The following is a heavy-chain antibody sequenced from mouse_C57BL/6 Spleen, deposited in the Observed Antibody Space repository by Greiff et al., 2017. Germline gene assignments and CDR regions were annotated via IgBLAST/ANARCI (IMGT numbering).Heavy chain of an antibody. J-gene: IGHJ1*03. CDR1: GFTFSSYA. D-gene: IGHD2-4*01. V-gene: IGHV5-4*03. Sequence: EVKLMESGGGLVKPGGSLKLSCAASGFTFSSYAMSWVRQTPEKRLEWVATISDGGSYTYYPDNVKGRFTISRDNAKNNRYLQMSHLKSEDTAMYYCAGHYDDYDSSFDGWGTGTPVTVSP. CDR2: ISDGGSYT. CDR3: AGHYDDYDSSFDG.